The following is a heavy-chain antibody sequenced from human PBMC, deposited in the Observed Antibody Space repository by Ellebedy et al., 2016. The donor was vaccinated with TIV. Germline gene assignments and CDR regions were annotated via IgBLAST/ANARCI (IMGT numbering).Heavy chain of an antibody. CDR3: ARDRVASWDHYYYYGMDV. CDR1: GYTFTSYD. CDR2: MNPNSGNT. J-gene: IGHJ6*02. Sequence: ASVKVSCXASGYTFTSYDINWVRQATGQGLEWMGWMNPNSGNTGYAQKFQGRVTITADESTSTAYMELSSLRSEDTAVYYCARDRVASWDHYYYYGMDVWGQGTTVTVSS. D-gene: IGHD2-15*01. V-gene: IGHV1-8*01.